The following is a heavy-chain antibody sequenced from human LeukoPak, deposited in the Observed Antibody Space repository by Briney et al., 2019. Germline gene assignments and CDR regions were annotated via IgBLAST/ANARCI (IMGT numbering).Heavy chain of an antibody. CDR2: INWNGGST. CDR3: ARSTAIEFDY. D-gene: IGHD5-18*01. Sequence: GGSLRLSCTASGFTFGDYAMSWFRQAPGKGLEWVSGINWNGGSTGYADSVKGRFTISRDNAKNSLYLQMNSLRAEDTAVYYCARSTAIEFDYWGQGTLVTVSS. CDR1: GFTFGDYA. V-gene: IGHV3-20*04. J-gene: IGHJ4*02.